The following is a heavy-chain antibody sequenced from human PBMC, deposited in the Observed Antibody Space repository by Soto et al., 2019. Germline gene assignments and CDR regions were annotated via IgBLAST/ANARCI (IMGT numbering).Heavy chain of an antibody. CDR1: QFTVSAYY. CDR2: ISGDSRYT. CDR3: ATGQEVRMADI. V-gene: IGHV3-11*03. Sequence: QVQLLESGGGLVKPGGSLRLSCEGSQFTVSAYYMAWIRQPPGKGLEWIAYISGDSRYTNYADSVKGRFTISRDNAQNSLDLQMNSLTVEDTAVYFCATGQEVRMADIWGQGTMVTVSS. J-gene: IGHJ3*02. D-gene: IGHD2-15*01.